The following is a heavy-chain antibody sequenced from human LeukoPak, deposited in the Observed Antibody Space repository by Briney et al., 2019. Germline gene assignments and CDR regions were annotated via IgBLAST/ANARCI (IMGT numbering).Heavy chain of an antibody. D-gene: IGHD3-10*01. Sequence: PGGSLRLSCAASGFTFSSYAMHRVRQAPGKGLEWVAVISYDGSNKYYADSVKGRFTISRDNSKNTLYLQLNSLRAEDTAVYYCARDRPYYSGSGSYFPDYWGQGALVTVSS. CDR1: GFTFSSYA. V-gene: IGHV3-30-3*01. CDR2: ISYDGSNK. CDR3: ARDRPYYSGSGSYFPDY. J-gene: IGHJ4*02.